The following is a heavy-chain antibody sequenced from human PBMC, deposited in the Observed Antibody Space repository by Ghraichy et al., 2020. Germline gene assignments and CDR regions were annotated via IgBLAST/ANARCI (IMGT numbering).Heavy chain of an antibody. CDR3: AFVIDCSSTSCYNQGGY. CDR2: INHSGST. Sequence: SETLSLTCAVYGGSFSGYYWSWIRQPPGKGLEWIGEINHSGSTNYNPSLKSRVTISVDTSKNQFSLKLSSVTAADTAVYYCAFVIDCSSTSCYNQGGYWGQGTLVTVSS. J-gene: IGHJ4*02. CDR1: GGSFSGYY. V-gene: IGHV4-34*01. D-gene: IGHD2-2*02.